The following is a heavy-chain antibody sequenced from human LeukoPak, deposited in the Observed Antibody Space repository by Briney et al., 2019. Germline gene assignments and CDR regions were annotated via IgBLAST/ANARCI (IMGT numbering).Heavy chain of an antibody. CDR1: GFTVSSNY. J-gene: IGHJ4*02. CDR3: ARGPPYIVVVTAIGFFDS. CDR2: IYSGGST. D-gene: IGHD2-21*02. Sequence: GGSLRLSCAASGFTVSSNYMSWVRQAPGKGLEWVSVIYSGGSTYYADSVKGRFTISRDNSKNTLYLQMNSLRAEDTAVYYCARGPPYIVVVTAIGFFDSWGQGTLVTVSS. V-gene: IGHV3-53*01.